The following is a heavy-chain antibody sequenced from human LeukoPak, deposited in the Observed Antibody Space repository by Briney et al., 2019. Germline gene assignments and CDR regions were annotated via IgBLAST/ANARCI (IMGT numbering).Heavy chain of an antibody. CDR3: AKDPHSMITFGGVIAPPSDY. D-gene: IGHD3-16*02. CDR1: GFTFSSYS. J-gene: IGHJ4*02. V-gene: IGHV3-21*04. Sequence: GGSLRLSCAASGFTFSSYSMNWVRQAPGKGLEWVSSISSSSTYIYYADSVKGRFTVSRDNAKNSLYLQMNSLRAEDTAVYYCAKDPHSMITFGGVIAPPSDYWGQGTLVTVSS. CDR2: ISSSSTYI.